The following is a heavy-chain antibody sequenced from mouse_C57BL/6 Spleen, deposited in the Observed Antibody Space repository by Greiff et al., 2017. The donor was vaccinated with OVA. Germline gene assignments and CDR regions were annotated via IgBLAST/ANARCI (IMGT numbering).Heavy chain of an antibody. J-gene: IGHJ4*01. CDR1: GFTFSDYY. D-gene: IGHD1-1*01. Sequence: EVKLVESGGGLVQPGGSLKLSCAASGFTFSDYYMYWVRQTPEKRLEWVAYISNGGGSTYYPDTVKGRFTLSSDNVKNTLYLQMSRLKSEDTAMDYCASLFITTVVAGGYYAMDYWGQGTAVTVSS. CDR3: ASLFITTVVAGGYYAMDY. CDR2: ISNGGGST. V-gene: IGHV5-12*01.